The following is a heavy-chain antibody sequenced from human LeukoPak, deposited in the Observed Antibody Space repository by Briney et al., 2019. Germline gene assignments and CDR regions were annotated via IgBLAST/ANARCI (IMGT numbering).Heavy chain of an antibody. CDR3: AGGKIAAAGRVFDY. CDR2: IYTRGST. J-gene: IGHJ4*02. D-gene: IGHD6-13*01. V-gene: IGHV4-4*07. Sequence: SETLSLTCTVSGGSINNYYWSWIRQPAGKGLEWIGRIYTRGSTNYNPSLKSRVTMSVGTSKNQFSLKLSSVTAADTAVYYCAGGKIAAAGRVFDYWGQGTLVTVSS. CDR1: GGSINNYY.